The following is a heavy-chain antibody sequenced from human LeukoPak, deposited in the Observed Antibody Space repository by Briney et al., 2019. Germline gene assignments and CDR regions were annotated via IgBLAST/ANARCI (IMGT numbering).Heavy chain of an antibody. CDR2: IYPGDSDT. V-gene: IGHV5-51*01. CDR3: ARPALYCSSTVCPPYMDV. D-gene: IGHD2-2*01. J-gene: IGHJ6*03. Sequence: GESLKISCKASGYTFTGDWIGWVRQMPGKGLEWMGIIYPGDSDTKYNAPFQGQVTISADKSISTAYLQWGSLKASDTATYYCARPALYCSSTVCPPYMDVWGKGTTVTVSS. CDR1: GYTFTGDW.